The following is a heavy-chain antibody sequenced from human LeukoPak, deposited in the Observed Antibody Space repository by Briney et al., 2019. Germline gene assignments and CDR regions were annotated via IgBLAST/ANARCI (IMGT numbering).Heavy chain of an antibody. CDR1: GGSISSYY. CDR2: IYYSGST. J-gene: IGHJ3*02. CDR3: ARARNYYDSSGFYYEGDAFDI. D-gene: IGHD3-22*01. Sequence: SETLSPTCTVSGGSISSYYWSWIRQPPGKGLEWIGYIYYSGSTNYNPSLKSRVTISVDTSKNQFSLKLSSVTAADTAVYYCARARNYYDSSGFYYEGDAFDIWGQGTMVTVSS. V-gene: IGHV4-59*01.